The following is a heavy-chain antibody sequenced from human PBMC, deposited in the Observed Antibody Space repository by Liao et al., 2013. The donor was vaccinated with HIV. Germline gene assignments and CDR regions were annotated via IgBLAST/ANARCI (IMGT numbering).Heavy chain of an antibody. CDR1: GGSLSSSGYY. CDR3: ARVGAAAGYYYYYYMDV. D-gene: IGHD6-13*01. CDR2: IFYSGST. V-gene: IGHV4-39*07. Sequence: QLQLQESGPGLVKPSETLSLTCTVSGGSLSSSGYYWGWIRQPPGKGLEWIGNIFYSGSTYYNPSLKSRVTVSADTSKNQFSLKLTSVTAADTAVYYCARVGAAAGYYYYYYMDVWAKGPRSPSP. J-gene: IGHJ6*03.